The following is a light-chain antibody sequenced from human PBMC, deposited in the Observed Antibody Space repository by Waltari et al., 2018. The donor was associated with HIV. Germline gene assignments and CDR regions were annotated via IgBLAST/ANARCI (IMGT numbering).Light chain of an antibody. Sequence: SYVLTQPPSVSVAPGQTASITCGGNNIGSKGVHWYQQKPGQAPVLVVYDDSGRPSRIPERFSGSNSGNTATLTISTVEAWDEADYYCQVCDTSNDHPYVFGTGTKVTVL. V-gene: IGLV3-21*02. CDR1: NIGSKG. J-gene: IGLJ1*01. CDR2: DDS. CDR3: QVCDTSNDHPYV.